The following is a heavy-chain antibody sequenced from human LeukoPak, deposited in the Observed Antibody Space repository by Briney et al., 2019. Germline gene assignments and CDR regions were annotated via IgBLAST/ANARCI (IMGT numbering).Heavy chain of an antibody. D-gene: IGHD3-10*01. J-gene: IGHJ4*02. CDR3: ARGDYASGSDY. CDR1: GFTFGSYW. Sequence: GGSLRLSCAASGFTFGSYWMSWVRQAPGKGLEWVANIKSDGGEKYYVDSVKGRFTISRDNAKNSLSLQMNSLRAEDTAVYYCARGDYASGSDYWGQGTLVTVSS. CDR2: IKSDGGEK. V-gene: IGHV3-7*01.